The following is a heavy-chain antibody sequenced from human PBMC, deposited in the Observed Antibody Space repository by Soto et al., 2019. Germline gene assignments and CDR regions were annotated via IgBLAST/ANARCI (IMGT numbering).Heavy chain of an antibody. CDR3: AKEAYYYDSSGYYLGRTGDFDI. J-gene: IGHJ3*02. Sequence: GGSLRLSCAASGFTFDDYAMHWVRQVPGKGLEWVSAISGSGGSTYYADSVKGRFTISRDNSKNTLYLQMNSLRAEDTAVYYCAKEAYYYDSSGYYLGRTGDFDIWGQGTMVTVSS. V-gene: IGHV3-23*01. CDR2: ISGSGGST. CDR1: GFTFDDYA. D-gene: IGHD3-22*01.